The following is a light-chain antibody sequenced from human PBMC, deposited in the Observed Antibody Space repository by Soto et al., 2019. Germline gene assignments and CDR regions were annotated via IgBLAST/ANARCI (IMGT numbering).Light chain of an antibody. J-gene: IGKJ2*01. CDR1: QDISTY. CDR3: QQHNSLPYT. V-gene: IGKV1-33*01. Sequence: DIQMTQSPSSLSASLGDRVTITCRASQDISTYLNWYQQKPGKAPNLLIYTVPNLETGVPSRFSRSGSGTVFTLTISALQPEDIATYYCQQHNSLPYTFGQGTRLEIE. CDR2: TVP.